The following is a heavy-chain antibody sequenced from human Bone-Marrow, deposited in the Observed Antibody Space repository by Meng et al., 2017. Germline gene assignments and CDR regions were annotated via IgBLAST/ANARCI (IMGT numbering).Heavy chain of an antibody. J-gene: IGHJ4*02. CDR2: IIPIFATS. CDR3: ATGGPDYDSSGYYRFDY. Sequence: QVQLSQSGAEEKKPGPSVKASCKASGGTFSTYAISWVQQAPGQGLEWMGGIIPIFATSNYAQKFQGRVTITADESTSTAHMELSSLRSEDTAVYYCATGGPDYDSSGYYRFDYWGQGTLVTVSS. D-gene: IGHD3-22*01. V-gene: IGHV1-69*01. CDR1: GGTFSTYA.